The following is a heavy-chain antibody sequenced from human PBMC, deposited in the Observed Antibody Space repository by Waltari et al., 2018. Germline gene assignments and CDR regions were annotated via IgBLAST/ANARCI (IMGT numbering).Heavy chain of an antibody. Sequence: ELQLVESGGGVVRPGGSLRLHCAASVLTSVDYGTPLVPQAPGKGLEWVSGIKWNGGSTGYADSVKGRFTISRDNAKNSLYLQMNSLRAEDTALYYCARGYSYGYPGLDYWGQGTLVTVSS. D-gene: IGHD5-18*01. J-gene: IGHJ4*02. V-gene: IGHV3-20*04. CDR1: VLTSVDYG. CDR2: IKWNGGST. CDR3: ARGYSYGYPGLDY.